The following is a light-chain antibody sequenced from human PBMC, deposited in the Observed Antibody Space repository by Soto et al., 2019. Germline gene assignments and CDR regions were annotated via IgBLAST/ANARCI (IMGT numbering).Light chain of an antibody. V-gene: IGKV1-9*01. CDR2: TAS. CDR1: QGISTY. J-gene: IGKJ5*01. Sequence: DIHLTQSPSFLSASVGDRLTITCRASQGISTYLAWYQQKQGKXPNXXIYTASTLQTGVPSRFSGSAFGTEFTITISSLQPEDFETYYCQQLAGFPITFGQGTRLEIK. CDR3: QQLAGFPIT.